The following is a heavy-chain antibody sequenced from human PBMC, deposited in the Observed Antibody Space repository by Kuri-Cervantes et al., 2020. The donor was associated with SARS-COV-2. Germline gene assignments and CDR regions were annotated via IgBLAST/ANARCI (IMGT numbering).Heavy chain of an antibody. V-gene: IGHV3-21*01. CDR3: ARAGRWLQSTPFDY. D-gene: IGHD5-24*01. Sequence: GESLKISCAASGFTFSSYSMNRVRQAPGKGLKWVSSISSSSSYIYYADSVKGRFTISRDNAKNSLYLQMNSLRAEDTAVYYCARAGRWLQSTPFDYWGQGTLVTVSS. CDR1: GFTFSSYS. J-gene: IGHJ4*02. CDR2: ISSSSSYI.